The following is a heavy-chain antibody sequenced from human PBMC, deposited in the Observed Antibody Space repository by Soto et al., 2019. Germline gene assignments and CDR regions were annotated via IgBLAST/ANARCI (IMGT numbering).Heavy chain of an antibody. CDR2: IIPLFGTA. V-gene: IGHV1-69*01. Sequence: QVQLVQSGADVKKPGSSVKVSCQASGVTFSSETLGWVRQAPGQGLEWVGGIIPLFGTASYAQKFQGRVTITADESTSTVYMELSSLRYDDTAVYFWATELGENPASPFDAWGQGTLVTVSS. CDR1: GVTFSSET. CDR3: ATELGENPASPFDA. D-gene: IGHD3-10*01. J-gene: IGHJ4*02.